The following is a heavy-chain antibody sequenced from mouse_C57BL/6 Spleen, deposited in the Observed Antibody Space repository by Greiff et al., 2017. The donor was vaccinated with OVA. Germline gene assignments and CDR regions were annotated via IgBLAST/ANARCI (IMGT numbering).Heavy chain of an antibody. CDR3: ARGDYYGYAMDY. Sequence: EVMLVESGGGLVQPGGSLKLSCAASGFTFSDYYMYWVRQTPEKRLEWVAYISNGGGSTYYPDTVKGRFTISRDNAKNTLYLQMSRLKSEDTAMYYGARGDYYGYAMDYWGQGTSVTVSS. J-gene: IGHJ4*01. CDR2: ISNGGGST. D-gene: IGHD1-1*01. CDR1: GFTFSDYY. V-gene: IGHV5-12*01.